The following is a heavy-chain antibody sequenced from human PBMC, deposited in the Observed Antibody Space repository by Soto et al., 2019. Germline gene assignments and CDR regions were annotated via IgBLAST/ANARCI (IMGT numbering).Heavy chain of an antibody. CDR1: GFSLIDSGVA. V-gene: IGHV2-5*02. Sequence: QITLKESGPTLVNPTQTLTLTCSTSGFSLIDSGVAVGWIRQPPGKALDWLALVYWDDDKRYSPSLRTRLTIPRDTSKNQVVLTMTNIDPVDTATYYCVHTYADHAGYYFDFWGQGTLVTVSS. J-gene: IGHJ4*02. CDR3: VHTYADHAGYYFDF. CDR2: VYWDDDK.